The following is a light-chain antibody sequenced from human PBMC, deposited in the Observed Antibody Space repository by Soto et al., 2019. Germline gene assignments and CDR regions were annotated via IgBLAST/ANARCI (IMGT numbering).Light chain of an antibody. CDR2: DAS. CDR3: QQYVVGSTLT. Sequence: IVLPQSPGTLSLSPGERATLSCRASQSVRSSLAWYHHKPGEAPRLLISDASIRAAGIPDTFSGSGSRSDFTLTISRLEPEDFALYYCQQYVVGSTLTFGRGTRLEIK. CDR1: QSVRSS. J-gene: IGKJ5*01. V-gene: IGKV3-20*01.